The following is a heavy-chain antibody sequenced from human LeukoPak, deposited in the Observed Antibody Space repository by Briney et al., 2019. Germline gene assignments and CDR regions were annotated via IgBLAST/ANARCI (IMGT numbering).Heavy chain of an antibody. D-gene: IGHD3-3*01. Sequence: GGSLRLSCAASGFTFSSYEMNWVRQAPGKGLEWLSYISSGGSTIYYADSVKGRFTISRDNAKNSLCLQMNSLRAEDTAVYYCASSDFWSGYDRGGDWGQGTLVTVSS. CDR1: GFTFSSYE. CDR3: ASSDFWSGYDRGGD. CDR2: ISSGGSTI. V-gene: IGHV3-48*03. J-gene: IGHJ4*02.